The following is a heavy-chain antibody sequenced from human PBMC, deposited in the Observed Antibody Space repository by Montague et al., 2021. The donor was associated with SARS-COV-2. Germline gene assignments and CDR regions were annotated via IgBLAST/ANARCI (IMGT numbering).Heavy chain of an antibody. CDR3: TREGYQVLWSDYYYYGMDV. J-gene: IGHJ6*02. Sequence: SETLSLTCAVYGGSFSGYYWSWIHQPPGKGLEWIGEINHSGSTNYNPSLKSRVTIPIDTSKNQFSLNLSSVTAADTAVYYCTREGYQVLWSDYYYYGMDVWGQGTTVTVSS. CDR1: GGSFSGYY. V-gene: IGHV4-34*01. CDR2: INHSGST. D-gene: IGHD2-2*01.